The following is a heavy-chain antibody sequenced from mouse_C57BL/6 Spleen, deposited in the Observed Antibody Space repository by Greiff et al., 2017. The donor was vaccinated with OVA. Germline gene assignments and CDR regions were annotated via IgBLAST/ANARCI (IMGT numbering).Heavy chain of an antibody. CDR2: ISGGGGNT. Sequence: EVKLMESGGGLVKPGGSLKLSCAASGFTFSSYTMSWVRQTPEKRLAWVATISGGGGNTYYPDSVKGRFTISRDNAKNTLYLQMSSLRSEDTALYYCARERAWFAYWGQGTLVTVSA. V-gene: IGHV5-9*01. J-gene: IGHJ3*01. CDR1: GFTFSSYT. CDR3: ARERAWFAY.